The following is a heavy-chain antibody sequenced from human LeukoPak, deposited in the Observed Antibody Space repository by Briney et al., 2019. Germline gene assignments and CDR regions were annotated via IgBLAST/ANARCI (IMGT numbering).Heavy chain of an antibody. J-gene: IGHJ4*02. D-gene: IGHD3-16*01. CDR3: TPEGGHDY. CDR1: GFTFSNAW. Sequence: GGSLRLSCAASGFTFSNAWMSWVRQAPGKGLEWVGSIKSKTDGGTTDYAAPVKGRFTISRDDSKNTLYLQMNSLKTEDTAVYYCTPEGGHDYWGQGTLVTVSS. CDR2: IKSKTDGGTT. V-gene: IGHV3-15*01.